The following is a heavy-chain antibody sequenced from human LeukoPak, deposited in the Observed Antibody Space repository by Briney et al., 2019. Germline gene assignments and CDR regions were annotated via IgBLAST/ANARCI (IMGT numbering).Heavy chain of an antibody. D-gene: IGHD2-15*01. Sequence: GGSLRLSCGASGFTFSTYSMNWVRPAPGKGLEWVSYISSSSSTIYYADSVKGRFTISRDNAKNSLFLQMNSLRAEDTAVYYCARDGYCSGGSCYSATDYWGQGTLVTVSS. CDR1: GFTFSTYS. V-gene: IGHV3-48*04. J-gene: IGHJ4*02. CDR3: ARDGYCSGGSCYSATDY. CDR2: ISSSSSTI.